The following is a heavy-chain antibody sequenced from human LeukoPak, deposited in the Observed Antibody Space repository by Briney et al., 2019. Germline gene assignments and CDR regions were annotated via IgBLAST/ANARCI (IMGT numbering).Heavy chain of an antibody. CDR1: GFTFSRNA. CDR3: ARPLDSSNNYFDY. Sequence: GGSLRLSCASSGFTFSRNAMNWVRQAPGKGLEWVSFISSSSNYMSYADSVKGRFTISRDNAKNSLYLQMNSLRAEDTAVYYCARPLDSSNNYFDYWGQGTLVTVSA. D-gene: IGHD6-13*01. J-gene: IGHJ4*02. CDR2: ISSSSNYM. V-gene: IGHV3-21*01.